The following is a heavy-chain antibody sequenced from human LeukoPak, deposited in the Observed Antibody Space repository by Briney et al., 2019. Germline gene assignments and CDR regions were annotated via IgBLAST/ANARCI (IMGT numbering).Heavy chain of an antibody. D-gene: IGHD3-9*01. Sequence: SKTLSLTCTVSGGSISPYYWAWIRQSPGKALEWIGNIHYSGMTSYNPSLKSRVTMSVDTSENHFSLQLSSVTAADTAIYYCARARYVNSFYAFDIWGQGTLVTVSS. V-gene: IGHV4-59*01. CDR2: IHYSGMT. CDR1: GGSISPYY. CDR3: ARARYVNSFYAFDI. J-gene: IGHJ3*02.